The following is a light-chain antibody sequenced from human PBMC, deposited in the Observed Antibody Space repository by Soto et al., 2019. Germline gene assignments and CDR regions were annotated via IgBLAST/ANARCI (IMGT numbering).Light chain of an antibody. Sequence: EIVVTQYPGTLSLSPGERATLSCRASQSVSSSYLAWYQQKPGQAPRLLIYGASSRATGIPDRFSGSGSGTDFTLTISRLEPEDFAVYYSQQYGSSRWTFGQGTKVEI. CDR3: QQYGSSRWT. CDR2: GAS. V-gene: IGKV3-20*01. J-gene: IGKJ1*01. CDR1: QSVSSSY.